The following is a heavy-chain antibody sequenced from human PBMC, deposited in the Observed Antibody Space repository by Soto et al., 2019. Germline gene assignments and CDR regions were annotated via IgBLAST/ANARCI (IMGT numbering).Heavy chain of an antibody. CDR3: AKPGSSLVGGPCGP. J-gene: IGHJ5*02. CDR2: IKSDGST. Sequence: QVKLVESGGGVVQRGGSRRLSCAASGFRFGSFAMHWVRQAPGKGLEWVAAIKSDGSTYYTDSVKGRFTVSRDNSKNTRYRPMFDWRPGDRAGCQCAKPGSSLVGGPCGPWGQGTLVTVAS. V-gene: IGHV3-30*18. D-gene: IGHD2-15*01. CDR1: GFRFGSFA.